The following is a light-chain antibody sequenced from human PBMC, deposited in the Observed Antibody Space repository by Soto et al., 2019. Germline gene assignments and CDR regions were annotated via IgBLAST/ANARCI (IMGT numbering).Light chain of an antibody. Sequence: QSVLTQPASVSGSPGQSITISCTGNSSDVGGYNYVSWYQQHPGKAPKLMIYDVSNRPSGVSNRFSGSKSGNTASLTISGLQAEDEADYYCSSYTSSSTLVFGTGTKSPS. CDR3: SSYTSSSTLV. CDR2: DVS. J-gene: IGLJ1*01. CDR1: SSDVGGYNY. V-gene: IGLV2-14*01.